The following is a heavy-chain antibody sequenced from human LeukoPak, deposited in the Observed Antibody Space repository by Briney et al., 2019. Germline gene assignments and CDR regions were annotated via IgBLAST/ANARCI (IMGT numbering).Heavy chain of an antibody. CDR2: IRGSGGST. Sequence: SGGSLRLSCAASGFTFSSYAMSWVRQAPGKGLEWVSAIRGSGGSTYYADSVKGRFTISRDNSKNTLYLQMNSLRAEDTAVYYCAKHSSGWYSFDYWGQGTLVTVSS. CDR3: AKHSSGWYSFDY. V-gene: IGHV3-23*01. J-gene: IGHJ4*02. CDR1: GFTFSSYA. D-gene: IGHD6-19*01.